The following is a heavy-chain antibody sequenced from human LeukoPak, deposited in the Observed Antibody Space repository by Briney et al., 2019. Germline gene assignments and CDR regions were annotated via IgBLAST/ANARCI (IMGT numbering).Heavy chain of an antibody. J-gene: IGHJ4*02. D-gene: IGHD6-13*01. V-gene: IGHV4-61*02. CDR2: IYSSGST. CDR1: GGSISSGYYY. Sequence: SETLSLTCTVSGGSISSGYYYWSWIRQPAGKGLECIGRIYSSGSTNYNPSLKSRVTISVDTSKNQFSLKLDSVTAADTAVYYCARDACYSGSWEKPFDLWGQGTLVTVSS. CDR3: ARDACYSGSWEKPFDL.